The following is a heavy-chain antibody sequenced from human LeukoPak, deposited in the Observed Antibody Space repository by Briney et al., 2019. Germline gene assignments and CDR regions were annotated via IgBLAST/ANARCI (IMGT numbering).Heavy chain of an antibody. Sequence: PGASLRLSCAASGFTFRSYAMSWVRQAPGKGLEWVSAISGSGSTYYADSVKGRFTVSRDNSKNTLYLQVNSLRAEDTAVYYCAKDPMVRGSTYDYWGQGTLVTVSS. V-gene: IGHV3-23*01. CDR1: GFTFRSYA. CDR2: ISGSGST. J-gene: IGHJ4*02. CDR3: AKDPMVRGSTYDY. D-gene: IGHD3-10*01.